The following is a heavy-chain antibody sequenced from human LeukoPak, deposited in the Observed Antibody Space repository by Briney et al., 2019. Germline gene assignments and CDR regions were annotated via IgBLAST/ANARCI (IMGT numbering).Heavy chain of an antibody. D-gene: IGHD3-3*01. CDR1: GGSFSGYY. V-gene: IGHV4-34*01. J-gene: IGHJ4*02. CDR3: ARGRRFSDY. CDR2: INHSGST. Sequence: SETLSLTCAVYGGSFSGYYWSWIRQPPGKGLEWIGEINHSGSTNYNPSLKSRVTISVDTSKNQFSLKLSSVTAADTAVYYCARGRRFSDYWGQGTLVTVSS.